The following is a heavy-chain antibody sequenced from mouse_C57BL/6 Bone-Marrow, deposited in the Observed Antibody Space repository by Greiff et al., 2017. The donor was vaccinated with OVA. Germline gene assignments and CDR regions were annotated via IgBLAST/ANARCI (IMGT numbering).Heavy chain of an antibody. CDR1: GYTFTSYW. Sequence: VQLQQSGTVLARPGASVKMSCKTSGYTFTSYWMHWVKQRPGQGLEWIGAIYPGNSDTSYNQKFKGKAKLTAVTSASTAYMELSSLTNEDSAVYYCSERGITTVVATEWYFDVWGTGTTVTVSS. CDR3: SERGITTVVATEWYFDV. CDR2: IYPGNSDT. V-gene: IGHV1-5*01. J-gene: IGHJ1*03. D-gene: IGHD1-1*01.